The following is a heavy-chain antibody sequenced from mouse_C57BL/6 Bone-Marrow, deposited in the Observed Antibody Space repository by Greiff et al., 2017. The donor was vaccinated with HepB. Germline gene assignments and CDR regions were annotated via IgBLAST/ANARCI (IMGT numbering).Heavy chain of an antibody. CDR3: TRYDYVLFAY. Sequence: DVQLQESGAELVRPGASVKLSCTASGFNIKDDYMHWVKQRPEQGLEWIGWIDPENGDTEYASKFQGKATITADTSSNTAYLQLSSLTSEDTAVYYCTRYDYVLFAYWGQGTLVTVSA. CDR2: IDPENGDT. J-gene: IGHJ3*01. D-gene: IGHD2-4*01. CDR1: GFNIKDDY. V-gene: IGHV14-4*01.